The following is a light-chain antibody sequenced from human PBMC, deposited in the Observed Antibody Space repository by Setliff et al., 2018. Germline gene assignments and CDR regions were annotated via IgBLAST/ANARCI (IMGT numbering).Light chain of an antibody. CDR1: NIGSKS. V-gene: IGLV3-21*04. Sequence: SYELTQPPSVSVAPGKTARITCGGNNIGSKSVHWYPQKPGQAPVLVIYYDSDRPSGIPERFSGSNSGNTATLTISRVEAGDEADYYCQVWDSSSDHSVVFGGGTKVTVL. J-gene: IGLJ2*01. CDR3: QVWDSSSDHSVV. CDR2: YDS.